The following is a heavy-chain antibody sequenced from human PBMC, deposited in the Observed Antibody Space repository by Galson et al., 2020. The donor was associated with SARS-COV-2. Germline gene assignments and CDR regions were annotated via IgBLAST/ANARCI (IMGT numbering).Heavy chain of an antibody. J-gene: IGHJ6*02. V-gene: IGHV3-23*01. D-gene: IGHD3-3*01. CDR2: ISGSGGST. CDR1: EFTFSSYA. CDR3: ASSITIFGVAYDYGMDV. Sequence: TGGSLRLSCAASEFTFSSYAMSWVRQAPGKGLEWVSAISGSGGSTYYADSVKGRFTISRDNSKTTLYLQMNSLRAEDTAVYYCASSITIFGVAYDYGMDVWGQGTTGTVSS.